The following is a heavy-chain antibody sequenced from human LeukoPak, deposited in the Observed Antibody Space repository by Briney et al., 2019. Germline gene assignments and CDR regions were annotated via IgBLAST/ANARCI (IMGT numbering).Heavy chain of an antibody. J-gene: IGHJ4*02. CDR1: GITFINYG. Sequence: GGSLRLSCITSGITFINYGMSWVRQGPGKGLEWVSGISGSGDNTYYADSVKGRFTISRDNSKNTVYLQMNSLRAEDTAVYYCAKDRGYWGQGTLVTVSS. CDR3: AKDRGY. CDR2: ISGSGDNT. V-gene: IGHV3-23*01.